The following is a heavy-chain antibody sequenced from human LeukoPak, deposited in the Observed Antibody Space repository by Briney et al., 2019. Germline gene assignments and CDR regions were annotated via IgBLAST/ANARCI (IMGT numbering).Heavy chain of an antibody. CDR2: IRYDGSNK. J-gene: IGHJ4*02. CDR1: GFTFSSYG. Sequence: GGSLRLSCAASGFTFSSYGMHWVRQAPGKGLEWVAFIRYDGSNKYYADSVKGRLTISRDNAKNSLYLQINTLRTDDAAIYYCAKPYPTLATSAVLDNWGQGTLVTVSS. V-gene: IGHV3-30*02. D-gene: IGHD2-2*01. CDR3: AKPYPTLATSAVLDN.